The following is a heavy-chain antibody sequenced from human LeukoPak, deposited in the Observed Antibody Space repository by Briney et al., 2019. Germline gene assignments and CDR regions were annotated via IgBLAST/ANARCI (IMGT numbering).Heavy chain of an antibody. J-gene: IGHJ4*02. V-gene: IGHV3-23*01. D-gene: IGHD2-21*01. CDR2: IVGSGLDT. CDR3: AKEGVILGPSHFDH. Sequence: GGPLRLSCAASGFTFSSYGMTWVRRAPGKGLEWVSSIVGSGLDTYYPDSVKGRFFISRDKSKSTLYLQMNSLGAEDTAVYFCAKEGVILGPSHFDHWGQGTLVTVSS. CDR1: GFTFSSYG.